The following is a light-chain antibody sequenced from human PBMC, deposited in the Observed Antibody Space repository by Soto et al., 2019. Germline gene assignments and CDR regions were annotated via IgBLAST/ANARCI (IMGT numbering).Light chain of an antibody. CDR2: GAS. CDR1: QSVSRSY. Sequence: EVVLTQSPGTLSLSPGERATLSCRASQSVSRSYLAWYQQNPGQAPRLLIYGASSRAAGVPDRFSGSGSGTDITLTNSRLEPEDFAVYSCQQYGSLPWTFGQGTKVAIK. J-gene: IGKJ1*01. CDR3: QQYGSLPWT. V-gene: IGKV3-20*01.